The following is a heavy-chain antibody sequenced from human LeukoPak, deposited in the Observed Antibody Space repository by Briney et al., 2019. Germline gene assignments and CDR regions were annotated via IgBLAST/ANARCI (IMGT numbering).Heavy chain of an antibody. V-gene: IGHV1-69*01. J-gene: IGHJ4*02. CDR2: VIPIFGTA. D-gene: IGHD1-1*01. Sequence: SVKFSSKASGGTFSSYAISWVRQAPGQGLEWMGGVIPIFGTAHYPQKFQGRVTITADESTSTAYMEVSSLRSEDTAVYYCAREVRLRYNWNDQGFDCWGQGTLVTVSS. CDR1: GGTFSSYA. CDR3: AREVRLRYNWNDQGFDC.